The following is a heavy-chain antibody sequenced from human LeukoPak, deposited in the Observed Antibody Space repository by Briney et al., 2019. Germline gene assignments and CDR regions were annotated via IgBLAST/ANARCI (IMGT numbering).Heavy chain of an antibody. CDR1: GYTLTELS. Sequence: GASVKVSCKVSGYTLTELSMHWVRQAPGKGLEWMGGFDPEDGETIYAQKFQGRVTMTEDTSTDTAYMELSSLRSEDTAVYYCARAYYYGSGSYSDVGNFDYWGQGTLVTVSS. CDR3: ARAYYYGSGSYSDVGNFDY. J-gene: IGHJ4*02. V-gene: IGHV1-24*01. CDR2: FDPEDGET. D-gene: IGHD3-10*01.